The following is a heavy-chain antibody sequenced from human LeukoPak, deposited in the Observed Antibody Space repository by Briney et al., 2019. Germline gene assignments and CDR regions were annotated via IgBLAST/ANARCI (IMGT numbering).Heavy chain of an antibody. CDR2: VHPNSGNT. Sequence: ASVKVSCKTSGYPFTTWEINWVRQAAGQGLEWMGWVHPNSGNTAYAQKFHGRVTMTRDTSISTAYMELSGLRFDDTAVYFCARGPRNDPWGQGTLVTVSS. J-gene: IGHJ5*02. CDR1: GYPFTTWE. D-gene: IGHD1-14*01. CDR3: ARGPRNDP. V-gene: IGHV1-8*01.